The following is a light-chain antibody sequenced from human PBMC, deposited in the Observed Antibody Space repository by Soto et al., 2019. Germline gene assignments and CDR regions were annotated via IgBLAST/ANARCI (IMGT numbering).Light chain of an antibody. Sequence: LTQPASVSGSPGQSITISCTGTSSDVGGYNYVSWYQQHPGKAPKLMIYDVSNRPSGVSNRFSGSKSGNTASLTISGLQAEDEADYYCSSYTSSSTLFGTGTQVTVL. V-gene: IGLV2-14*01. CDR3: SSYTSSSTL. J-gene: IGLJ1*01. CDR2: DVS. CDR1: SSDVGGYNY.